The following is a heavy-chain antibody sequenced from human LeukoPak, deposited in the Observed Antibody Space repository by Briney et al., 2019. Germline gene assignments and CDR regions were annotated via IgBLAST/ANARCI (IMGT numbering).Heavy chain of an antibody. CDR3: ARGQVYPGDTMIVVAPQPFDY. J-gene: IGHJ4*02. CDR1: GYTLTELS. V-gene: IGHV1-24*01. D-gene: IGHD3-22*01. Sequence: ASVKVSCKVSGYTLTELSMHWVRQAPGKGLEWMGGFDPEDGETIYAQKFQGRVTMTEDTSTDTAYMELSSLRSEDTAVYYCARGQVYPGDTMIVVAPQPFDYWGQGTLVTVSS. CDR2: FDPEDGET.